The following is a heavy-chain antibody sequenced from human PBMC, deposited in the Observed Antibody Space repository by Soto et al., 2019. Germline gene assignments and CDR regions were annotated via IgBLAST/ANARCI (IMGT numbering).Heavy chain of an antibody. Sequence: PGESRKICCPCFGYTFPNHWINWLLLVPGKGLEWMGIVFPGDSDTRYSPSLQGQVIISVDKSISTAYLQWTRLKASDTAIYYCARSLEGVPMDVWGEGTTVTVSS. V-gene: IGHV5-51*01. CDR3: ARSLEGVPMDV. CDR2: VFPGDSDT. J-gene: IGHJ6*04. CDR1: GYTFPNHW.